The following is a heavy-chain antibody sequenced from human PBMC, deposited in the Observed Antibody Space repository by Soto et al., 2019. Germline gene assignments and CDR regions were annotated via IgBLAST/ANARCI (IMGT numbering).Heavy chain of an antibody. CDR2: ISYDGSNK. Sequence: QVQLVESGGGVVQPGRSLRLSCAASGFTFSSYGMHWVRQAPGKGLEWVAVISYDGSNKYYADSVKGRFTISRDNSKNTLYLQMNSLRAEDTAVYYCAKFRSRGSGGHALDYWGQGTLVTVSS. D-gene: IGHD3-10*01. CDR1: GFTFSSYG. J-gene: IGHJ4*02. CDR3: AKFRSRGSGGHALDY. V-gene: IGHV3-30*18.